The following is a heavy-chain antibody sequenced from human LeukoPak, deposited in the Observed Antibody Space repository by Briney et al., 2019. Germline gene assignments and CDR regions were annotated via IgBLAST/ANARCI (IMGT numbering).Heavy chain of an antibody. CDR1: GGSISTYY. CDR2: IYYRGST. CDR3: ARGDAAMNLVRN. D-gene: IGHD5-18*01. Sequence: SETLSLTCTDSGGSISTYYWSWIRQPPGKGLEWIGYIYYRGSTNYNPSLKSRVTISVDTSKNQFSLKLRSVTAADTAVYYCARGDAAMNLVRNWGQGTLVTVSS. J-gene: IGHJ4*02. V-gene: IGHV4-59*01.